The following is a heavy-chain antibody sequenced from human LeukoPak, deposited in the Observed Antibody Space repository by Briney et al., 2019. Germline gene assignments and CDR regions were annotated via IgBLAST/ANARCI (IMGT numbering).Heavy chain of an antibody. V-gene: IGHV3-30*02. Sequence: GGSLRLSCAASGFAFSSFGMHWVRQAPGKGLEWVSFIRYDGSNKYYADSVKGRFTISRDNSKNTLYLQMNSLRAEDTAVYYCAKGVPAAIGADYYYMDVWGKGTTVTVSS. CDR1: GFAFSSFG. D-gene: IGHD2-2*01. CDR2: IRYDGSNK. CDR3: AKGVPAAIGADYYYMDV. J-gene: IGHJ6*03.